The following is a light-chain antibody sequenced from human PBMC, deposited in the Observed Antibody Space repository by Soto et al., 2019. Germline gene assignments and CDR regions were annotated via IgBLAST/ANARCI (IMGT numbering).Light chain of an antibody. CDR2: EVS. CDR3: CSYAGSTTFGVL. J-gene: IGLJ2*01. V-gene: IGLV2-23*02. CDR1: SSDVGSYNL. Sequence: QSALTQPASVSGSPGQSITISCTGTSSDVGSYNLVSWYQQHPGKVPKLMIYEVSKRPSGVSNRFSGSKSGNTASLTISGLQAEDEADYYCCSYAGSTTFGVLFGGGTKLTVL.